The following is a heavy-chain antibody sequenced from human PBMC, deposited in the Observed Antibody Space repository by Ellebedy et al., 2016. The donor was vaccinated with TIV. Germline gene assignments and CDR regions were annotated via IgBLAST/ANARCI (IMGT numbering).Heavy chain of an antibody. CDR3: AKDRNANSPEYFDL. J-gene: IGHJ4*02. CDR1: GFTFNNYA. CDR2: ISSTGRDT. V-gene: IGHV3-23*01. D-gene: IGHD2/OR15-2a*01. Sequence: PGGSLRLSCAASGFTFNNYAMSWVRQAPGKGLEWVSGISSTGRDTYYADSLKGRFTISRDNSKNTLFLQMSSLRAEDTAVYYCAKDRNANSPEYFDLWGQGTLVTVSS.